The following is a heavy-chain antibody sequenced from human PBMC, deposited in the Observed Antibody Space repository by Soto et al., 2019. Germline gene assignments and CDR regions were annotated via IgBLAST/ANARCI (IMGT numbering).Heavy chain of an antibody. CDR1: GGSISSYY. Sequence: PSETLSLTCTVSGGSISSYYWSWIRQPPGKGLEWIGYIYYSGSTNYNPSLKSRVTISVDTSKNQFSLKLSSVTAADTAVYYCARDSPSYCSSTSCYRLGYYYMDVWGKGTTVTVSS. CDR2: IYYSGST. J-gene: IGHJ6*03. V-gene: IGHV4-59*01. D-gene: IGHD2-2*01. CDR3: ARDSPSYCSSTSCYRLGYYYMDV.